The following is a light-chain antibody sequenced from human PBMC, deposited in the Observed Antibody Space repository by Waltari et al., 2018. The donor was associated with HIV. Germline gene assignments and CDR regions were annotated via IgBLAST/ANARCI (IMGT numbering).Light chain of an antibody. J-gene: IGLJ3*02. Sequence: QLVLTQSPSASAFLGASVKITCTLNGGLSSYAIAWHQHQPEKGPRYLMNLKSDGSHNREDEIPDRFSASNSGADHHLTISSLQSEDEGYYYCQTWDTGPVFGGGTKLTVL. CDR1: GGLSSYA. CDR3: QTWDTGPV. V-gene: IGLV4-69*01. CDR2: LKSDGSH.